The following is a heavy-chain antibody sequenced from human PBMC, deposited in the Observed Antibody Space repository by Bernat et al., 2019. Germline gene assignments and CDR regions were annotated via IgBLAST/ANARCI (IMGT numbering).Heavy chain of an antibody. D-gene: IGHD6-13*01. Sequence: QVQLVESGGGVVRPGRSLRLSCAASGFSFSTYAMHWVRQAPGKGLEWVAVISYDGSNKYYADSVKGRFTISRDNSKDTLYLQMNSLRAEDTAVYYCARDPRSSSLLWWYFDLWGRGTLVTVSS. V-gene: IGHV3-30*03. CDR3: ARDPRSSSLLWWYFDL. CDR1: GFSFSTYA. J-gene: IGHJ2*01. CDR2: ISYDGSNK.